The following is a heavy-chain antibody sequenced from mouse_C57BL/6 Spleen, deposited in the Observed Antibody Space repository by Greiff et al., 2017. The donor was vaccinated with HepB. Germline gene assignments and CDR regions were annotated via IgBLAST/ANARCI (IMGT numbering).Heavy chain of an antibody. CDR1: GYTFTDYN. CDR3: ARSGDYGGGFAY. V-gene: IGHV1-18*01. CDR2: INPNTGGT. D-gene: IGHD1-1*02. Sequence: VQLQQSGPELVKPGASVKIPCKASGYTFTDYNMDWVKQSHGKSLEWIGDINPNTGGTIYNQKFKGKATLTVDKSSRTAYMELRSLTSEDTAVYYCARSGDYGGGFAYWGQGTLVTVSA. J-gene: IGHJ3*01.